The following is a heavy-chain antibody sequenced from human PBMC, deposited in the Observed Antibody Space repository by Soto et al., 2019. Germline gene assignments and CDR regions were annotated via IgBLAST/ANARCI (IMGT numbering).Heavy chain of an antibody. V-gene: IGHV3-30-3*01. CDR3: ARGITLPTPLDY. D-gene: IGHD1-20*01. J-gene: IGHJ4*02. CDR1: GFTFSSYA. Sequence: GESLKISCAASGFTFSSYAMHWVRQAPGKGLEWVAVISYDGSNKYYADSVKGRFTISRDNSKNTLYLQMNSLRSEDTAVYYCARGITLPTPLDYWGQGTLVTVSS. CDR2: ISYDGSNK.